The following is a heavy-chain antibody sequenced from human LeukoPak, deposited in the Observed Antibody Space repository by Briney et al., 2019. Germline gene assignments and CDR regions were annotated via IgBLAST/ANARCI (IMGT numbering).Heavy chain of an antibody. Sequence: GESLRISCKGSGYSSTSYWISWVRQMPGKGLEWMGRIDPSDSYTNYSPSFQGHVTISADKSISTAYLQWSSLKASDTAMYYCARHNWEYSGYDSDGDWFDPWGQGTLVTVSS. CDR2: IDPSDSYT. V-gene: IGHV5-10-1*01. D-gene: IGHD5-12*01. CDR1: GYSSTSYW. CDR3: ARHNWEYSGYDSDGDWFDP. J-gene: IGHJ5*02.